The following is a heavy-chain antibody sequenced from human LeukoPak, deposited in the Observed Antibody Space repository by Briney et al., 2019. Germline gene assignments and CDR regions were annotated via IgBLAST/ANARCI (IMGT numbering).Heavy chain of an antibody. CDR2: ISWNSGSI. V-gene: IGHV3-9*01. J-gene: IGHJ4*02. CDR1: GFTFDDYA. CDR3: ARDTRGLFDS. Sequence: GGSLRLSCAASGFTFDDYAMHWVRQAPGKGLEGVSGISWNSGSIVYADSVRGRFTISRDNAENSLYLQMNSLRAEDTAVYYCARDTRGLFDSWGQGTLVTVSS.